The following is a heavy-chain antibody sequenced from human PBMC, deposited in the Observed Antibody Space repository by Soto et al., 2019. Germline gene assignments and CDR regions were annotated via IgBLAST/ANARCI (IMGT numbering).Heavy chain of an antibody. CDR2: VIPMFGSA. CDR1: GGSLSTYA. J-gene: IGHJ4*02. Sequence: QVQLVQSGAEVKEPGSSVKVSCKTLGGSLSTYAICWVRQAPGQGLEWMGGVIPMFGSASYAQKFQGRVTITADESTSTAYMELSSLRSEDTAVYYCARDPGSGYDQLGYWGQGTLVTVSS. V-gene: IGHV1-69*01. CDR3: ARDPGSGYDQLGY. D-gene: IGHD5-12*01.